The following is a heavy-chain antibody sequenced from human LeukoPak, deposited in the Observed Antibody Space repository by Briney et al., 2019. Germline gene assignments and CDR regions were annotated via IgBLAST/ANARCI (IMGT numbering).Heavy chain of an antibody. Sequence: GGSLRLSCAASGFALSDYWMHWVRQAPGKGLVWVSLITNDGRSTSYADSVRDRFTISRDTAKNTMYLQMNSLSAEDTAAYYCARGGVVGALDFWGQGTLVTVSS. CDR2: ITNDGRST. CDR1: GFALSDYW. V-gene: IGHV3-74*01. CDR3: ARGGVVGALDF. D-gene: IGHD1-26*01. J-gene: IGHJ4*02.